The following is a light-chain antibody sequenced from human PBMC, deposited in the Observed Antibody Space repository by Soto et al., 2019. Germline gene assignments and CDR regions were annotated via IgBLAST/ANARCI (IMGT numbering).Light chain of an antibody. CDR3: QQYNNWLT. CDR1: QSVGSN. V-gene: IGKV3D-15*01. Sequence: EIVMTQSPATLSVSPGERATLSCRASQSVGSNLAWYQQKPGQAPRLLIYGASTRATGLPARFSGSGSGTEFTLTISSLQSEDFAVYYCQQYNNWLTFGGGTKVEIK. J-gene: IGKJ4*01. CDR2: GAS.